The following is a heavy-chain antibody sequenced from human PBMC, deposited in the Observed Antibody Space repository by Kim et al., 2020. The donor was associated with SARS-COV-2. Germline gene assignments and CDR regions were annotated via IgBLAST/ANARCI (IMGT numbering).Heavy chain of an antibody. Sequence: STYYADSLKGRFTISRDNSTNTLYLQMNSLRADDTAVYYCARNARATVVTPCAFDIWG. CDR2: ST. D-gene: IGHD5-18*01. CDR3: ARNARATVVTPCAFDI. V-gene: IGHV3-53*01. J-gene: IGHJ3*02.